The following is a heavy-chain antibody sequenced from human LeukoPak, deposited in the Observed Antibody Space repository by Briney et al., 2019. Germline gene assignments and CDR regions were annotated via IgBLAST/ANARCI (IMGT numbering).Heavy chain of an antibody. V-gene: IGHV4-39*07. CDR3: ARDTRDEWELLKCWFDP. CDR2: IYHSGST. D-gene: IGHD1-26*01. J-gene: IGHJ5*02. Sequence: KPSETLSLTCTVSGGPISSSSYYWGWIRQPPGKGLEWIGSIYHSGSTYYNPSLKSRVTISVDTSKNQFSLKLSSVTAADTAVYYCARDTRDEWELLKCWFDPWGQGTLVTVSS. CDR1: GGPISSSSYY.